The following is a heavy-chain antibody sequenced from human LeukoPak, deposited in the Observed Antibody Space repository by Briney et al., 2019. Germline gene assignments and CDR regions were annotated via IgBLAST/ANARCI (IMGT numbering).Heavy chain of an antibody. V-gene: IGHV1-2*02. CDR1: GYTFTGYY. D-gene: IGHD2-2*01. Sequence: AASVKVSCKASGYTFTGYYMHWVRQAPGQGLEWMGWINPNSGGTNYAQKFQGRVTMTRDTSISTAYMEPSRLRSDDTAVYYCARGLVVPAAMLVVGAFDIWGQGTMVTVSS. CDR2: INPNSGGT. CDR3: ARGLVVPAAMLVVGAFDI. J-gene: IGHJ3*02.